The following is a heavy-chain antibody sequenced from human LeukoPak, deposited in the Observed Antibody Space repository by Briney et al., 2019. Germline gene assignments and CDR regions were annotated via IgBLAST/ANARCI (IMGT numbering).Heavy chain of an antibody. J-gene: IGHJ5*02. Sequence: GESLKISCKDSGNSFASSWIGWVRQMPGKGLEWMGIIYPGDSDTRYSPSFQGQVTISADKSISTAYLQWSSLKASDTAMYYCARQSYCSGGSCYLNWFDPWGQGTLVTVSS. CDR2: IYPGDSDT. V-gene: IGHV5-51*01. D-gene: IGHD2-15*01. CDR3: ARQSYCSGGSCYLNWFDP. CDR1: GNSFASSW.